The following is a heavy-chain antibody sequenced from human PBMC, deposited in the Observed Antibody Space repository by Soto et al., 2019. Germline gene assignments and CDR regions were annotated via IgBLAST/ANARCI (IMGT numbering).Heavy chain of an antibody. J-gene: IGHJ4*02. CDR2: ISYDGSNK. Sequence: QVQLVESGGGVVQPGRSLRLSCAASGFTFSSYGMHWVRQAPGKGLEWVAVISYDGSNKYYADSVKGRFTISRDNSKNTLYLQMNSLRAEDTAVYYCAKDGDSSGYLYYFDYWGQGTLVTVSS. CDR1: GFTFSSYG. V-gene: IGHV3-30*18. D-gene: IGHD3-22*01. CDR3: AKDGDSSGYLYYFDY.